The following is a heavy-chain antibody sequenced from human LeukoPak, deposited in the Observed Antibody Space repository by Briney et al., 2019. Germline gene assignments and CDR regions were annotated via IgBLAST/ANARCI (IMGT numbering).Heavy chain of an antibody. CDR3: ASSLPRDGHNNDWYWGVFDY. V-gene: IGHV3-7*02. J-gene: IGHJ4*02. CDR1: GFTFSNYW. D-gene: IGHD6-19*01. CDR2: IKQDASSL. Sequence: GGSLRLSCAASGFTFSNYWMSWVRQAPDKGLEWVANIKQDASSLNYAGSVKGRFTISRDNAKNSLYLQMNSLRAEDTAVYYCASSLPRDGHNNDWYWGVFDYWGQGTLVTVSS.